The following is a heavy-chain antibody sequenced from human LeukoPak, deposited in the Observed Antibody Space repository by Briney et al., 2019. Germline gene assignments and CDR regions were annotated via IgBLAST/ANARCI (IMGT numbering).Heavy chain of an antibody. D-gene: IGHD6-19*01. Sequence: GGSLRLSCRASGFTLSNAWMSWVRQAPGKGLEWVGRITSKSNGGTTDYTAPVKGRFTISRDDSKNTLYLQLNSLETEDTAVYYCTTEFGSGSYFDCWGQGTLVTVSS. V-gene: IGHV3-15*01. CDR1: GFTLSNAW. J-gene: IGHJ4*02. CDR3: TTEFGSGSYFDC. CDR2: ITSKSNGGTT.